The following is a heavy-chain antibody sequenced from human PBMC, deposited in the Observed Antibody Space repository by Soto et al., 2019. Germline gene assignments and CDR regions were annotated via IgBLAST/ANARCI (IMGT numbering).Heavy chain of an antibody. CDR3: ARERLTTKYSWNHMDLDY. V-gene: IGHV1-69*12. CDR2: IIPIFGTA. J-gene: IGHJ4*02. D-gene: IGHD1-20*01. Sequence: QVQLVQSGAEVKKPGSSVKVSCKASGGTFSSYAISWVRQAPGQGLEWMGGIIPIFGTANYAQKFQGRVTIPAAAATSTGYMELSSLRPEDTNVYYCARERLTTKYSWNHMDLDYWCERTLVTDSS. CDR1: GGTFSSYA.